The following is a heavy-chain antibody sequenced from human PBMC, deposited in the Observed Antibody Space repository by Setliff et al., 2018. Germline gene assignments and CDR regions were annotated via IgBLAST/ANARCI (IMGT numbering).Heavy chain of an antibody. V-gene: IGHV4-39*01. CDR2: IYYTWST. CDR3: ARAPPNRYSGSYEYFYMDV. CDR1: GGSISSSTYY. D-gene: IGHD1-26*01. Sequence: SETLSLTCTVSGGSISSSTYYWGWIRQPPGKGLQWIGNIYYTWSTCSDPSLKSRVTVSVDTSKNQFSLKLSSVTAADTAVYYCARAPPNRYSGSYEYFYMDVWGKGTTVTVSS. J-gene: IGHJ6*03.